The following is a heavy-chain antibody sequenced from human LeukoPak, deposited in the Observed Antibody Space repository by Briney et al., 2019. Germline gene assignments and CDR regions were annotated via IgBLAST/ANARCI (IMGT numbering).Heavy chain of an antibody. CDR3: AREIILDYYYYMDV. Sequence: PGGSLRLSCAASGFTFSIYPMHWVRQAPGKGLEYVSGININGGSTYYANSVKGRFTISRDNSNNTLFLQMGSLRAEDMAVYYCAREIILDYYYYMDVWGKGTTVTVSS. CDR2: ININGGST. V-gene: IGHV3-64*01. CDR1: GFTFSIYP. D-gene: IGHD3-10*01. J-gene: IGHJ6*03.